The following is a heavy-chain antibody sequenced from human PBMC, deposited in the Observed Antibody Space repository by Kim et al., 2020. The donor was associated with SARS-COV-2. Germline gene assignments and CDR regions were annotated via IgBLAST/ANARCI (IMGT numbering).Heavy chain of an antibody. CDR2: IYYSGST. V-gene: IGHV4-30-4*01. CDR3: ARVDLAGSSAEVDY. Sequence: SETLSLTCTVSGGSISSGDYYWSWIRQPPGKGLEWIVYIYYSGSTYYNPSLKSRVTISVDTSKNQFSLKLSSVTAADTAVYYCARVDLAGSSAEVDYWGQGTLVTVSS. CDR1: GGSISSGDYY. J-gene: IGHJ4*02. D-gene: IGHD6-13*01.